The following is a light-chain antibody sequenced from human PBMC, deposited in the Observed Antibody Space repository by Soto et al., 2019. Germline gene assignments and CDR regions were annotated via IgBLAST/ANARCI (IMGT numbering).Light chain of an antibody. J-gene: IGLJ1*01. CDR3: CSYAGSSTWV. Sequence: QSALTQPASVSGSPGQSITISCTGTSSVVWSYNFVSWYQQHPGKAPKLMIYEGSKRPSGVSNRFSGSKSGNTASLTISGLQAEDEADYYCCSYAGSSTWVFGTGTKVTVL. CDR1: SSVVWSYNF. V-gene: IGLV2-23*01. CDR2: EGS.